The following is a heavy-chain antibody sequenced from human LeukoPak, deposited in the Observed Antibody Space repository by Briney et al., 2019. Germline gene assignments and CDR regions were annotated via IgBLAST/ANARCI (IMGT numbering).Heavy chain of an antibody. CDR2: IRDKTAGGTI. CDR3: TTDEGKAAAPFDY. Sequence: GGSLRLSCAVSGIAFKNAWLTWVRQAPGKGLEWVGRIRDKTAGGTIEYAAPVKGRFTISRDDSKSTLYLQMNSLKIEDTAMYFCTTDEGKAAAPFDYWGQGTLVTVSS. V-gene: IGHV3-15*01. J-gene: IGHJ4*02. D-gene: IGHD6-13*01. CDR1: GIAFKNAW.